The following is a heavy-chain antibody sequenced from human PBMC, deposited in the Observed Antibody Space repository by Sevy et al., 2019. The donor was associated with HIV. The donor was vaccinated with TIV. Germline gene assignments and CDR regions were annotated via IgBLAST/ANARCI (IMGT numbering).Heavy chain of an antibody. V-gene: IGHV3-30-3*01. D-gene: IGHD5-18*01. CDR1: GFTFSRYA. CDR2: ISYDGNSK. J-gene: IGHJ6*02. Sequence: GSLRLSCAASGFTFSRYAMHWVRQAPGKGLEWVAVISYDGNSKYYADSVKGRFTISRDNSRSTLSLQMNSLRAEDTAVYYCARDLDTAMVDYYYYYGMDVWGQGTTVTVSS. CDR3: ARDLDTAMVDYYYYYGMDV.